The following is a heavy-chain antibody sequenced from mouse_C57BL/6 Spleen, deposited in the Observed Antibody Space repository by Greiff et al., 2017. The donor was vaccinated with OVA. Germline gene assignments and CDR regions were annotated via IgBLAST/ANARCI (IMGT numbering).Heavy chain of an antibody. D-gene: IGHD3-3*01. CDR1: GYTFTGYW. V-gene: IGHV1-9*01. CDR3: ARAGAGKAWFAY. Sequence: VKLQQSGAELMKPGASVKLSCKATGYTFTGYWIEWVQQRPGHGLEWIGEILPGSGSTNYNEKFKGKATFSADTSSNTAYLQLSSLTTEDSANYASARAGAGKAWFAYWGQGTLVTVSA. CDR2: ILPGSGST. J-gene: IGHJ3*01.